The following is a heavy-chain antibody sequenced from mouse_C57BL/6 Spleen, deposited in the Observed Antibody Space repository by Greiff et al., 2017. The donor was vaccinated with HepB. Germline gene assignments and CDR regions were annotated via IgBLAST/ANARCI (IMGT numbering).Heavy chain of an antibody. V-gene: IGHV5-4*03. CDR2: ISDGGSYT. D-gene: IGHD3-3*01. CDR1: GFTFSSYA. CDR3: AQGDGDY. J-gene: IGHJ2*01. Sequence: EVKVVESGGGLVKPGGSLKLSCAASGFTFSSYAMSWVRQTPEKRLEWVATISDGGSYTYYPDNVKGRFTISRDNAKNNLYLQMSHLKSEDTAMYYCAQGDGDYWGQGTTLTVSS.